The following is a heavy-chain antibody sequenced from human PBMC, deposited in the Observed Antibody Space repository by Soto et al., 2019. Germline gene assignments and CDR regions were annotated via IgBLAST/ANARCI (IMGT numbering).Heavy chain of an antibody. D-gene: IGHD2-8*01. CDR3: VRGSSCSNGVRYNLGWFGP. CDR2: IWPDGNDK. V-gene: IGHV3-33*01. CDR1: GFTFSTFA. Sequence: QVQLVESGGGMVQPGRSLRLSCTASGFTFSTFALHWVRQGPGKGLEWVAIIWPDGNDKYYADSVKGRFTIPSDNSKNTLSLQMNSLRAEDTAVYYCVRGSSCSNGVRYNLGWFGPWGQGTLVTVSS. J-gene: IGHJ5*02.